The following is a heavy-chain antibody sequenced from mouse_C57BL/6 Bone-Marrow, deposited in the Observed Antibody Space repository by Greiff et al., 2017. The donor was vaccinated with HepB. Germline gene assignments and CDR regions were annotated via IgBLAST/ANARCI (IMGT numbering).Heavy chain of an antibody. J-gene: IGHJ2*01. CDR1: GYTFTSYW. Sequence: QVHVKQPGAELVMPGASVKLSCKASGYTFTSYWMHWVKQRPGQGLEWIGEIDPSDSYTNYNQKFKGKSTLTVDKSSSTAYMQLSSLTSEDSAVYYCARYYGRGYYFDYWGQGTTLTVSS. CDR3: ARYYGRGYYFDY. D-gene: IGHD1-1*01. CDR2: IDPSDSYT. V-gene: IGHV1-69*01.